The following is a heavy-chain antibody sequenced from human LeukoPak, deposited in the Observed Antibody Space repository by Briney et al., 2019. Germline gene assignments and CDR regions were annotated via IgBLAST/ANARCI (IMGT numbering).Heavy chain of an antibody. Sequence: SETLSLTCTVSGGSISNYYWSWIRQPAGKGLEWIGRIYTSGSTSYNPSLKSRVTMSVDTSKNQLSLRLSSVTAADTAVYYCARDFTDSGSSLVYYYYYYMDVWGKGTTVTVSS. D-gene: IGHD1-26*01. CDR2: IYTSGST. J-gene: IGHJ6*03. CDR3: ARDFTDSGSSLVYYYYYYMDV. CDR1: GGSISNYY. V-gene: IGHV4-4*07.